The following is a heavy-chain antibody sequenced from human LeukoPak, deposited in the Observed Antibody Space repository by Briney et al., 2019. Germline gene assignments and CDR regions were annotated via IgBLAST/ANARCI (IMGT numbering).Heavy chain of an antibody. J-gene: IGHJ3*02. Sequence: SETLSLTCTVSGYSISSGYYWGWIRQPPGKGLEWIATIFYSGSTYNNPSLKSRVVISVDTSKNQFSLKVTSVTAADTAVYYCVRSQLWLRDAFDIWGQGTMVTVSS. CDR2: IFYSGST. CDR1: GYSISSGYY. D-gene: IGHD5-18*01. CDR3: VRSQLWLRDAFDI. V-gene: IGHV4-38-2*02.